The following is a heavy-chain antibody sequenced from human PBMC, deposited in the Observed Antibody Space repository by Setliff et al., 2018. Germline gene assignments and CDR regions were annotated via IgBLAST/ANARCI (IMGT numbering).Heavy chain of an antibody. CDR3: ARAGSAAAGRKGIFEY. J-gene: IGHJ4*02. Sequence: GASVKVSCKASGYSFNSYYMHWVRQAPGQGLEWMGIINPGGGSSSSTEKFQGRVTMTRDTSASTVYMEMGNLTSDDTAVYYCARAGSAAAGRKGIFEYWGQGSLGTV. CDR2: INPGGGSS. D-gene: IGHD6-13*01. CDR1: GYSFNSYY. V-gene: IGHV1-46*02.